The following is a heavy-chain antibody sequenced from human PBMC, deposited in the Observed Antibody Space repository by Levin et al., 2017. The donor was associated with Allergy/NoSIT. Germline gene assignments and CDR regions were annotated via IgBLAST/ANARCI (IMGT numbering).Heavy chain of an antibody. V-gene: IGHV1-46*01. J-gene: IGHJ5*02. CDR3: ATQRDDLYCSGGSCYPHGWFDP. CDR1: GYTFTSYY. Sequence: GGSLRLSCKASGYTFTSYYMHWVRQAPGQGLEWMGIINPSGGSTSYAQKFQGRVTMTRDTSTSTVYMELSSLRSEDTAVYYCATQRDDLYCSGGSCYPHGWFDPWGQGTLVTVSS. D-gene: IGHD2-15*01. CDR2: INPSGGST.